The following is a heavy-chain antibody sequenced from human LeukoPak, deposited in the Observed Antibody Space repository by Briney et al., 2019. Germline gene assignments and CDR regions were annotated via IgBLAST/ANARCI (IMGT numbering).Heavy chain of an antibody. CDR2: ISSTTSTI. V-gene: IGHV3-48*04. CDR3: ARDVTYYGADWFDP. Sequence: GGSLRLSCAASGFTFSSYSMNWVRQAPGKGLEWISYISSTTSTIYYADSVKSRFTISRDNAKNSLYLQMNSLRAEDTAVYYCARDVTYYGADWFDPWGQGTLVTVSS. D-gene: IGHD4-17*01. CDR1: GFTFSSYS. J-gene: IGHJ5*02.